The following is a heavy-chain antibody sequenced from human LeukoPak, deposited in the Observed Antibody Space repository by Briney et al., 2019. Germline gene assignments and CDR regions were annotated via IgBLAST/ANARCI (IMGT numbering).Heavy chain of an antibody. Sequence: PSVKVSCKASGYTFTSYYMYWVRQAPGQGLEWIGMINPNRGSTSYAQKFHGRVTMTRDISTSTVYMELSSLRSEDTAVYYCATGGHVSVYDSSAYYGHYWGQGTLVTVSS. J-gene: IGHJ4*02. D-gene: IGHD3-22*01. CDR2: INPNRGST. CDR1: GYTFTSYY. CDR3: ATGGHVSVYDSSAYYGHY. V-gene: IGHV1-46*01.